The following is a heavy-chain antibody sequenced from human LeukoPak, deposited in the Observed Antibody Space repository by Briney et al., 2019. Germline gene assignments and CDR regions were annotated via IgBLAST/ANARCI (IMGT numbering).Heavy chain of an antibody. Sequence: PSETLSLTCTVSDDSITMYYWTWIRQPPGKGLEWIGYVDHTGSTKFNPSLNGRVSISRDTSNNFFSLRLRSVTAADTAVYYCARDFATVTSSYYYYMDVWGKGTTVTVSS. V-gene: IGHV4-59*12. D-gene: IGHD4-11*01. CDR2: VDHTGST. CDR1: DDSITMYY. CDR3: ARDFATVTSSYYYYMDV. J-gene: IGHJ6*03.